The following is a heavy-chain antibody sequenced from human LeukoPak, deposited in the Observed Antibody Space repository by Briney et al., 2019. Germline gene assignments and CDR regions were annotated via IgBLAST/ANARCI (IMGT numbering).Heavy chain of an antibody. J-gene: IGHJ4*02. CDR2: IYTSGST. V-gene: IGHV4-4*09. D-gene: IGHD3-9*01. CDR1: GGSISSYY. CDR3: ATIPDILTGYYNFDY. Sequence: SETLSLTCTVSGGSISSYYWSWIRQPPGKGLEWIGYIYTSGSTYYNPSLKSRVTISVDTSKNQSSLKLSSVTAADTAVYYCATIPDILTGYYNFDYWGQGTLVTVSS.